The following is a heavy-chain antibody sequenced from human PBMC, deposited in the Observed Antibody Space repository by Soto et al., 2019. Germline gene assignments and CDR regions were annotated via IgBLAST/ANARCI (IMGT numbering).Heavy chain of an antibody. CDR2: IYNSGST. V-gene: IGHV4-59*01. D-gene: IGHD3-10*01. CDR1: GGSISSYY. J-gene: IGHJ6*02. Sequence: SETLSLTCTVSGGSISSYYWSWIRRPPGKGLEWIGYIYNSGSTHSNPSLQSRVTISVDTSKNQFSLKLSSVTSADTGIYYCARARITMVREVIKYNMDVWGQGTTVTVSS. CDR3: ARARITMVREVIKYNMDV.